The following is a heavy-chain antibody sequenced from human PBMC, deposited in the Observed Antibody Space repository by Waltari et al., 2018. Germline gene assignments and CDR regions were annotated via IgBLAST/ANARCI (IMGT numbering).Heavy chain of an antibody. D-gene: IGHD2-15*01. J-gene: IGHJ6*02. CDR2: ISSSSSTI. CDR3: ATTSPHCSGGSCYYYYGMDV. CDR1: GFTFSSYS. V-gene: IGHV3-48*01. Sequence: EVQLVESGGGLVQPGGSLRLSCAASGFTFSSYSMNWVRQAPGKGLEWVSYISSSSSTIYYADSVKGRFTISRDNAKNSLYLQMNSLRAEDTAVYYCATTSPHCSGGSCYYYYGMDVWGQGTTV.